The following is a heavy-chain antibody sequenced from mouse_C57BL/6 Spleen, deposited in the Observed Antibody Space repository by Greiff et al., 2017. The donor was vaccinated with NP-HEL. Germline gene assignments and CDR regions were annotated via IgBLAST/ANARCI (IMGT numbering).Heavy chain of an antibody. CDR3: ARSVVEGYFDV. CDR1: GYTFTSYW. Sequence: QVQLKQSGAELAKPGASVKLSCKASGYTFTSYWMHWVKRRPGQGLEWIGYINPSSGYTKYNQKFKDKATLTADKSSSTAYMQLSSLTYEDSAVYYCARSVVEGYFDVWGTGTTVTVSS. J-gene: IGHJ1*03. V-gene: IGHV1-7*01. CDR2: INPSSGYT. D-gene: IGHD1-1*01.